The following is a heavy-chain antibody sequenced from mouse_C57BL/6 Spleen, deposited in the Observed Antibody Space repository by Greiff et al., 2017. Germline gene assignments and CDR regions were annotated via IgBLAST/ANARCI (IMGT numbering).Heavy chain of an antibody. D-gene: IGHD1-1*01. Sequence: WVKQRPGQGLEWIGEIDPSDSYTNYNQKLKGKATLTVDTSSSTAYMQLSSLTSEDSAVYYCARRASTGAMDYWGQGTSVTVSS. CDR2: IDPSDSYT. CDR3: ARRASTGAMDY. V-gene: IGHV1-50*01. J-gene: IGHJ4*01.